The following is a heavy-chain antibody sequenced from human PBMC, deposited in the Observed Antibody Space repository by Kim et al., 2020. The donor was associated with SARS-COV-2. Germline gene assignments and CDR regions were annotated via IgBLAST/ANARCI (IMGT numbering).Heavy chain of an antibody. V-gene: IGHV3-73*01. CDR2: IRSNANSYSS. CDR3: TVFQVMQPVPLRPGY. J-gene: IGHJ4*02. D-gene: IGHD6-13*01. CDR1: GFTFSGSA. Sequence: GGSLRLSCAASGFTFSGSAMHWVRQAPGKGLEWVGRIRSNANSYSSAYAASVQGRFAISRDDSKNTLYLQMNSLKTEDTALYYCTVFQVMQPVPLRPGYWGQGTLVTVSS.